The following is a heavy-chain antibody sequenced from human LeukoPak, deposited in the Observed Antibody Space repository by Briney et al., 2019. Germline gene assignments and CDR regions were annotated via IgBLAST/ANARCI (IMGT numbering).Heavy chain of an antibody. J-gene: IGHJ6*03. CDR1: GYTFTGYY. V-gene: IGHV1-2*02. CDR3: ARGGDNSSSWYYYYYYMDV. Sequence: ASVKVSCKASGYTFTGYYMHWVRQAPGQGLEWMGWINPNSGGTNYAQKFQGRVTMTRDTSISTAYMELSRLRSGDTAVYYCARGGDNSSSWYYYYYYMDVWGKGTTVTVSS. D-gene: IGHD6-13*01. CDR2: INPNSGGT.